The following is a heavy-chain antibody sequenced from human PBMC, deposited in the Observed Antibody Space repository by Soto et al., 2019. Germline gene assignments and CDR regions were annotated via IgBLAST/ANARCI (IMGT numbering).Heavy chain of an antibody. J-gene: IGHJ4*02. CDR3: AKATTNGGWFNPFDS. CDR2: LSGSGTST. D-gene: IGHD6-19*01. CDR1: GFSFVNYA. Sequence: GGSLRLSCAASGFSFVNYAMNWVRQAPGKGLEWVSGLSGSGTSTYYADSVKGRFTISRDNSRDTLFLQMNSLTADDTAVYYCAKATTNGGWFNPFDSWGQGXLVTVSS. V-gene: IGHV3-23*01.